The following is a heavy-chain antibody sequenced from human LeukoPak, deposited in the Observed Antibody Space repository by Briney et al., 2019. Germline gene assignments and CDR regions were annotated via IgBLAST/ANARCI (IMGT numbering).Heavy chain of an antibody. CDR2: ISGSGGST. D-gene: IGHD1-26*01. J-gene: IGHJ4*02. Sequence: GGSLRLSCAASGFTFSSYAMSWVRQAPGKGLEWVSGISGSGGSTYYADSVKGRFTISRDKPKNTLYLQMNSLRAEDTAIYFCAKGGMIGGDSAFFVYWGQGTLVTVSS. CDR3: AKGGMIGGDSAFFVY. V-gene: IGHV3-23*01. CDR1: GFTFSSYA.